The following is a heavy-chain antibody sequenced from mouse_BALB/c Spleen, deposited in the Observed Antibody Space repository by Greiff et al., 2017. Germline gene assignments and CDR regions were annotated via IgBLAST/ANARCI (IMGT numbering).Heavy chain of an antibody. CDR2: INSNGGST. CDR3: ARITDYAMDY. J-gene: IGHJ4*01. V-gene: IGHV5-6-3*01. CDR1: GFTFSSYG. Sequence: DVKLVESGGGLVQPGGSLKLSCAASGFTFSSYGMSWVRQTPDKRLELVATINSNGGSTYYPDSVKGRFTISRDNAKNTLYLQMSSLKSEDTAMYYCARITDYAMDYWGQGTSVTVSS. D-gene: IGHD1-3*01.